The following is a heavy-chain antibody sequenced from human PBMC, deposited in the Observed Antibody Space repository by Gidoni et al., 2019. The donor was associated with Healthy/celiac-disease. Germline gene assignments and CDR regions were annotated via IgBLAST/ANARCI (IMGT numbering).Heavy chain of an antibody. V-gene: IGHV4-34*01. CDR1: GGSFSGYY. J-gene: IGHJ6*02. Sequence: QVQLQQWGAGLLKPSETLSLTCAVHGGSFSGYYWSWIRQPPGKGLEWIGEINHSGSTNYNPSLKSRVTISVDTSKNQFSLKLSSVTAADTAVYYCARGQYAGYNWNNYYYYGMDVWGQGTTVTVSS. CDR3: ARGQYAGYNWNNYYYYGMDV. D-gene: IGHD1-20*01. CDR2: INHSGST.